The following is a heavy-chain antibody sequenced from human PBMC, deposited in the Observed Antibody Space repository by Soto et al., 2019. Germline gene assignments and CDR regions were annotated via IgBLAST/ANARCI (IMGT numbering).Heavy chain of an antibody. V-gene: IGHV4-34*01. Sequence: SDTLSPADPRDGKAFRCCWWTWIHQHQGKGLEWIGEINHSGSTNYNPSLKSRVTISVDTSKNQFSLKLSFVTAADTAVFYCPGGEGGYGGHDWLAYWGKGTSVPVSP. CDR1: GKAFRCCW. J-gene: IGHJ4*02. CDR2: INHSGST. D-gene: IGHD5-12*01. CDR3: PGGEGGYGGHDWLAY.